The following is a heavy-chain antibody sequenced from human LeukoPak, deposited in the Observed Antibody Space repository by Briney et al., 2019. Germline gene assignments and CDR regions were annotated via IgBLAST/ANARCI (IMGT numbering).Heavy chain of an antibody. CDR1: EFTFSNYW. J-gene: IGHJ4*02. V-gene: IGHV3-7*01. CDR2: VKQDGSEK. D-gene: IGHD3-10*01. Sequence: GGSLRLSCEASEFTFSNYWMSWVRQAPGKGLEWVANVKQDGSEKYYVDSVKGRFTISRDNSKNTLYLQMNSLRAEDSAVYYCARALRGEGSGATGHYWGQGTLVTVSS. CDR3: ARALRGEGSGATGHY.